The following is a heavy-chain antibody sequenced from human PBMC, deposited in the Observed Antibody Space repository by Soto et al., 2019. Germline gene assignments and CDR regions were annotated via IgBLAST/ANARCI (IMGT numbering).Heavy chain of an antibody. J-gene: IGHJ6*02. V-gene: IGHV4-39*01. CDR2: IYYSGYT. Sequence: QLQLQESGPGLMKPSETLSLTCTVSGGSISSSNYYWGWIRQPPGKGLEWIGSIYYSGYTYYNPSLKSRVTMSVDTSKNQFSLKLSSVTAADTAVYYCARLGGYCSTTGCYGYYAMDVWGQGTTVTVSS. CDR1: GGSISSSNYY. D-gene: IGHD2-2*01. CDR3: ARLGGYCSTTGCYGYYAMDV.